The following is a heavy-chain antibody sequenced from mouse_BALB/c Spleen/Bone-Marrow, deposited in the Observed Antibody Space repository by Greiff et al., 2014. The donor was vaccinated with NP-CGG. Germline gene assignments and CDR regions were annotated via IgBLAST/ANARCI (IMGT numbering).Heavy chain of an antibody. D-gene: IGHD2-4*01. Sequence: VQLQQLGAELVKPGASVKLSCTASGFNIKDTYMHWVKQRPEQGLEWIGRINPANGNTEYDPKFQGKATITADTSSNTAYLQLSSLTSEDAAVYYCARGAMITTGYAMDYWGQGTSVTVSS. CDR2: INPANGNT. J-gene: IGHJ4*01. CDR3: ARGAMITTGYAMDY. V-gene: IGHV14-3*02. CDR1: GFNIKDTY.